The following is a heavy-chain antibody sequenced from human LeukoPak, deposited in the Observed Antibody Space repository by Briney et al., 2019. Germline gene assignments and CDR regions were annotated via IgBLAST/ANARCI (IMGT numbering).Heavy chain of an antibody. CDR2: IYYSGST. Sequence: PSETLSLTCTVSGGSISSSSYYWGWIRQPPGKGLEWIGSIYYSGSTYYNPSLKSRVTISVDTSKNQFSLKLSSVTAADTAVYYCAREDSYYYYYYGMDVWGQGTTVTVSS. CDR1: GGSISSSSYY. V-gene: IGHV4-39*02. J-gene: IGHJ6*02. CDR3: AREDSYYYYYYGMDV.